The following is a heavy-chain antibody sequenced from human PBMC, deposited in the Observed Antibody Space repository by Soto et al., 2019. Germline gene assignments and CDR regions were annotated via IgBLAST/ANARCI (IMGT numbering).Heavy chain of an antibody. J-gene: IGHJ4*01. CDR3: NSGLCTNGVCYDY. V-gene: IGHV3-15*01. CDR1: GLRCSDDY. D-gene: IGHD2-8*01. CDR2: IRTKTDVGTA. Sequence: GGPLRLACAVCGLRCSDDYMTWVPQAPGNGLEWLCLIRTKTDVGTAAYAAHVKDRFIVSRDDSKGTLYLQMNSLRTEDTAAYLANSGLCTNGVCYDYWRHGTLVTVSS.